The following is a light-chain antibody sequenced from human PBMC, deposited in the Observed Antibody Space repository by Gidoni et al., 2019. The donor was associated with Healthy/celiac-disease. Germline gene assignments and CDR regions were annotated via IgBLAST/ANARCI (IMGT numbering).Light chain of an antibody. CDR1: QSVFYSSNNKNY. V-gene: IGKV4-1*01. J-gene: IGKJ2*01. CDR2: WAS. Sequence: DIVMTQPPDSPALSPGERATINCKSSQSVFYSSNNKNYLAWYLQKPGQPPKLLIYWASTRESGVPDRFSGSGSETDFTLTIRSLQAEDVAVYFCQQYYSTLMYTFGQGTKLEIK. CDR3: QQYYSTLMYT.